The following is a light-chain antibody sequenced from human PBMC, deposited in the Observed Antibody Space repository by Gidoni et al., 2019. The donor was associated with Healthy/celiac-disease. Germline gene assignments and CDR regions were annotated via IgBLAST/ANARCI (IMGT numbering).Light chain of an antibody. J-gene: IGLJ2*01. CDR1: KLWDKY. CDR2: QDS. Sequence: SYELTQPPSVSVSPGQTASITCSGDKLWDKYACWYQQKPGQSPVLVIYQDSKRPSGIPERFSGSNSGNTATLTISGTQAMDEADYYCQAWDRSVVFGGGTKLTVL. V-gene: IGLV3-1*01. CDR3: QAWDRSVV.